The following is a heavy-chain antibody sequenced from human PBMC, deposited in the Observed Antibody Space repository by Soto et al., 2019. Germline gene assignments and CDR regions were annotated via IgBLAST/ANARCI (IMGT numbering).Heavy chain of an antibody. J-gene: IGHJ4*02. CDR1: GYTFTSYY. Sequence: QVQLVQSGAEVKKPGASVMLSCKASGYTFTSYYMHWVRQAPGQGLEWMGIINPDGGSTRDAQKFQGRVTMTRDTSTRTFHMELSSLRSEDTAMYYCAKAPRGGVIITTYSAHIDYWGQGTLVTVSS. CDR3: AKAPRGGVIITTYSAHIDY. CDR2: INPDGGST. D-gene: IGHD3-3*01. V-gene: IGHV1-46*01.